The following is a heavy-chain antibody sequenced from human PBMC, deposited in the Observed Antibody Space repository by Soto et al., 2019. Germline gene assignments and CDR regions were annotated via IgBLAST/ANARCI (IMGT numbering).Heavy chain of an antibody. CDR3: ARERITIFGVVISPLLDYGMDV. CDR1: GYTFTSYA. V-gene: IGHV1-3*01. D-gene: IGHD3-3*01. Sequence: RASVKVSCKASGYTFTSYAMHWVRQAPGQRLEWMGWINAGNGNTKYSQKFQGRVTITRDTSASTAYMELSSLRSEDTAVYYCARERITIFGVVISPLLDYGMDVWGQGTTVTVSS. CDR2: INAGNGNT. J-gene: IGHJ6*02.